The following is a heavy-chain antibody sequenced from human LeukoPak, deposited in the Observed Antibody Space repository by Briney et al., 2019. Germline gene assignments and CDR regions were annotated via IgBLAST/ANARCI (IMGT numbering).Heavy chain of an antibody. CDR3: AKDWSIAVAGSLQH. CDR2: ISWNSGSI. J-gene: IGHJ1*01. V-gene: IGHV3-9*01. D-gene: IGHD6-19*01. Sequence: PGRSLRLSCAASGFIFDDYAMHWVRQAPGKGLEWVSGISWNSGSIGYADSVKGRFTISRDNAKNSLYLQMNSLRAEDTALYYCAKDWSIAVAGSLQHWGQGTLVTVSS. CDR1: GFIFDDYA.